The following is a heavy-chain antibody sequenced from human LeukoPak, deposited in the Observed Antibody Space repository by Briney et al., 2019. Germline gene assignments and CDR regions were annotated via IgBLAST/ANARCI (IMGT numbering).Heavy chain of an antibody. CDR1: GDFITRSAW. D-gene: IGHD3-9*01. V-gene: IGHV4-4*02. Sequence: SETLSLTCAVSGDFITRSAWWIWVRQTPGKGLEWIGDIYHSGSTNSNPSLKSRVTLSLDKSKNQFSLKLSSVTAADTAVYYCARLMRYYDISNWFDPWGQGTLVSVSS. CDR2: IYHSGST. CDR3: ARLMRYYDISNWFDP. J-gene: IGHJ5*02.